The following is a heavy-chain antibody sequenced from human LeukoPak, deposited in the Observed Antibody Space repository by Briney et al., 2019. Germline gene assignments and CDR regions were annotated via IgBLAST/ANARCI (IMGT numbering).Heavy chain of an antibody. V-gene: IGHV1-18*04. J-gene: IGHJ4*02. Sequence: GASVKVSRKASGYTFITYSISWVRQTPGQGREWVGGINPHTGDTKNAHILDDRDTITAAPFTDTAYMELRSLRSDDTAVYYCARGDFDFDSWGQGTLVTVS. CDR2: INPHTGDT. CDR3: ARGDFDFDS. CDR1: GYTFITYS. D-gene: IGHD2-21*01.